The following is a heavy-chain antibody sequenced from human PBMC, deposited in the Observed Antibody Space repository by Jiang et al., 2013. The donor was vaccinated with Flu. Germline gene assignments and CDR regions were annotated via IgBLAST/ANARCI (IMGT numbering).Heavy chain of an antibody. CDR1: GGSISSGSYY. CDR2: IYTSGST. D-gene: IGHD5-12*01. J-gene: IGHJ4*02. Sequence: GPGLVKPSQTLSLTCTVSGGSISSGSYYWSWIRQPAGKGLEWIGRIYTSGSTNYNPSLKSRVTISVDTSKNQFSLKLSSVTAADTAVYYCASSVFPYSGYEAIDYWGQG. CDR3: ASSVFPYSGYEAIDY. V-gene: IGHV4-61*02.